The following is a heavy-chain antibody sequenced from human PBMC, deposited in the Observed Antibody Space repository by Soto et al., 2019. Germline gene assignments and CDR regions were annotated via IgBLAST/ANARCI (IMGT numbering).Heavy chain of an antibody. CDR1: GGSISSGGYY. V-gene: IGHV4-31*01. CDR3: ARQGNGAEGFDY. CDR2: IYYSGST. Sequence: SETLSLTCTVSGGSISSGGYYWSWIRQHPGKGLEWIGYIYYSGSTYYSPSFRGQVTISADRSISTAYLQWSSLKPSDTAIYYCARQGNGAEGFDYWGQGTLVTVSS. D-gene: IGHD4-17*01. J-gene: IGHJ4*02.